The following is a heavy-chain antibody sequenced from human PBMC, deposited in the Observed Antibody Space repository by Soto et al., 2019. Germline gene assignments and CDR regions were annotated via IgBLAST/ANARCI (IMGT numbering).Heavy chain of an antibody. J-gene: IGHJ1*01. Sequence: QVQLVQSGAEVKKPGSSVKVSCQASGGTFNSYTITWVRQAPGQGLEWMGRIIPILGIPKYAKTFQGRVTITADKSTSTVYMELSRLKSEDTAVYYCARTAAVYSNKMHPAEIFPHWGQGTLVTVSS. D-gene: IGHD6-13*01. CDR2: IIPILGIP. V-gene: IGHV1-69*02. CDR1: GGTFNSYT. CDR3: ARTAAVYSNKMHPAEIFPH.